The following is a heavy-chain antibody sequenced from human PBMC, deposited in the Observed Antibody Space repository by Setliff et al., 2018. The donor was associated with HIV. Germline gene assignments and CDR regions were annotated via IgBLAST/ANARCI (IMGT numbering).Heavy chain of an antibody. CDR3: AREAAPVSEDYFDSAGCLY. CDR1: GFTFNSYE. Sequence: HPGGSLRLSCAASGFTFNSYEMHWVRQAPGKGLEWISYISGSGSTIHYADSVRGRFTISRDNGKRTVYLQMNRLRVDDTAIYYCAREAAPVSEDYFDSAGCLYWGLGNLVTVSS. V-gene: IGHV3-48*03. J-gene: IGHJ4*02. D-gene: IGHD3-22*01. CDR2: ISGSGSTI.